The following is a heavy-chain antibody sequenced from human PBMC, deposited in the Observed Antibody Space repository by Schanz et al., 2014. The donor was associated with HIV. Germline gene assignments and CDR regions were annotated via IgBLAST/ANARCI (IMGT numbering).Heavy chain of an antibody. CDR3: ARGLGAPYYDFRSGYYKGVIYYGMDV. D-gene: IGHD3-3*01. V-gene: IGHV3-23*04. J-gene: IGHJ6*02. CDR2: ISESGGRT. CDR1: GFNFNNYA. Sequence: EGQLVESGGGLVQPGGSLRLSCAASGFNFNNYAMTWVRQAPGKGLEWVSSISESGGRTYYADSVKGRLTISRDNAKNTLYLQMNSLRAEDTAVYYCARGLGAPYYDFRSGYYKGVIYYGMDVWGQGTTVTVSS.